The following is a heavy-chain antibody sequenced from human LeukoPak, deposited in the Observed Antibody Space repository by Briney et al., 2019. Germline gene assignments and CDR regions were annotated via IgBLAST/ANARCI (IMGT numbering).Heavy chain of an antibody. CDR1: GFTFSSYW. CDR2: IKQDGSEK. J-gene: IGHJ6*03. D-gene: IGHD6-19*01. CDR3: ARGEIAVAGTTFVDYYMDV. Sequence: GRSLRLSCAASGFTFSSYWMSWVRQAPGKGLEWVANIKQDGSEKYYVDSVKGRFTISRDNAKNSLYLQMNSLRAEDTAVYYCARGEIAVAGTTFVDYYMDVWGKGTTVTVSS. V-gene: IGHV3-7*01.